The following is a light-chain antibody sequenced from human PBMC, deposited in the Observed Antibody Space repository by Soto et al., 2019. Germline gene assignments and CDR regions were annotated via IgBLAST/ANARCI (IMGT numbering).Light chain of an antibody. Sequence: EIVMTQSPATLSVSPGERATLSCRASQSVGSNLAWYQQKPGQAPRLLIYGSSTTATGIPARFSGSGSETEFTLTISSLQSEDSAVYFCQQYNNWPPYTFGQGTKLEIK. CDR2: GSS. CDR3: QQYNNWPPYT. CDR1: QSVGSN. J-gene: IGKJ2*01. V-gene: IGKV3-15*01.